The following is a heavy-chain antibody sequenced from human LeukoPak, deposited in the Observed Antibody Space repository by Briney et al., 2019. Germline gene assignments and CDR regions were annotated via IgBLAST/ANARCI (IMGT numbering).Heavy chain of an antibody. D-gene: IGHD6-13*01. Sequence: SETLSLTCSVSGVSITTHFWSWVRQAPGKGVEWIGYIYHSGASNYNPSLKSRVSISIDTSKNEFYLKLTSVTAADTAVYYCARAYSSSWYFNWFDPWGQGTLVTVSS. CDR3: ARAYSSSWYFNWFDP. CDR1: GVSITTHF. V-gene: IGHV4-59*11. J-gene: IGHJ5*02. CDR2: IYHSGAS.